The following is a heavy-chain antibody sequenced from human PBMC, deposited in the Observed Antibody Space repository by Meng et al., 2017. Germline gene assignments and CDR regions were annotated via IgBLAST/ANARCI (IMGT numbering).Heavy chain of an antibody. J-gene: IGHJ4*02. D-gene: IGHD2-15*01. CDR1: GGTFSSYA. Sequence: SVKDSCKASGGTFSSYAISWVRQAPGQGLEWMGGIIPIFGTANYAQKFQGRVTITADESTSTAYMELNSLRSEDTAVYYCARDFPAYCSGGSCFYYSDYWGQGTLVTVSS. CDR2: IIPIFGTA. CDR3: ARDFPAYCSGGSCFYYSDY. V-gene: IGHV1-69*13.